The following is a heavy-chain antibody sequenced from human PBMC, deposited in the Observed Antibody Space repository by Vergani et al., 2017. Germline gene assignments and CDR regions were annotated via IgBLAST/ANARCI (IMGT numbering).Heavy chain of an antibody. CDR2: VGESGEHT. V-gene: IGHV3-23*01. CDR3: AKELLGIGIPWFDS. Sequence: EAQLLESGGGLVQPGGSLRLSCAASGFTFRKYGMSWVRQAPGKGLEWVSGVGESGEHTYYADSVKGRFTISRDNSRNTLFLQMNSLRVEDTAVYYCAKELLGIGIPWFDSWGQGTLVSVSS. D-gene: IGHD2/OR15-2a*01. J-gene: IGHJ5*01. CDR1: GFTFRKYG.